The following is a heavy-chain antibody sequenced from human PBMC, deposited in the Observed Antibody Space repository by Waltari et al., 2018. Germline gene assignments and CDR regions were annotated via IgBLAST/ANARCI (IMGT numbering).Heavy chain of an antibody. J-gene: IGHJ6*03. CDR3: ARDLEDIVVVPAAQEYYYYYMDV. Sequence: QVQLQESGPGLVKPSETLSLTCTVSGGSISSYYWSWIRQPAGKGLDWIGRIYTSGSTNYNPSLKSRVTMSVDTSKNQFSLKLSSVTAADTAVYYCARDLEDIVVVPAAQEYYYYYMDVWGKGTTVTVSS. V-gene: IGHV4-4*07. CDR1: GGSISSYY. CDR2: IYTSGST. D-gene: IGHD2-2*01.